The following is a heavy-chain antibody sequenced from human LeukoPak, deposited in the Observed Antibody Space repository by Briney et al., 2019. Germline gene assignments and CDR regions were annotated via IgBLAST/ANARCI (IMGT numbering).Heavy chain of an antibody. CDR1: GFSFSTSGVG. J-gene: IGHJ4*02. V-gene: IGHV2-5*02. CDR3: ARSPYYDILTGSRGTFDY. Sequence: SGPTLVNPTQTLTLTCTFSGFSFSTSGVGVGWIRQPPGKALEWLAVIYWDEDNRYRPSLKSRLTITKDTFKNQVVLTMTNMDPVDTATYYCARSPYYDILTGSRGTFDYWGRGILVTVSS. D-gene: IGHD3-9*01. CDR2: IYWDEDN.